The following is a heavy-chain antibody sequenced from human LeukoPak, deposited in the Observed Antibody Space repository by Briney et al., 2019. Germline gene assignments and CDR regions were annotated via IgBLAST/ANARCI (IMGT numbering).Heavy chain of an antibody. D-gene: IGHD3-22*01. CDR3: AGYDSSGYFIDY. Sequence: NASETLSLTCTVSGGSISSYYWSWIRQPPGKGLEWIGFIFYSGTTNYNPSLKSRVTISVDTSKNQFSLKLSSVTAADTAVYYCAGYDSSGYFIDYWGQGTLVTVSS. CDR2: IFYSGTT. J-gene: IGHJ4*02. CDR1: GGSISSYY. V-gene: IGHV4-59*12.